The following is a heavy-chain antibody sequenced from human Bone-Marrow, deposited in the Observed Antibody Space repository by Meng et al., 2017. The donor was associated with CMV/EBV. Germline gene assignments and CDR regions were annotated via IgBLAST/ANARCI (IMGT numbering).Heavy chain of an antibody. CDR2: IIPILGIA. Sequence: SVKVSCKASGYTFTGYYMHWVRQAPGQGLEWMGGIIPILGIANYAQKFQGRVTITADKSTSTAYMELSSLRSEDTAVYYCARGRDNVDTAMVPGYYYYGMDVWGQGTTVTVSS. CDR3: ARGRDNVDTAMVPGYYYYGMDV. J-gene: IGHJ6*02. D-gene: IGHD5-18*01. CDR1: GYTFTGYY. V-gene: IGHV1-69*10.